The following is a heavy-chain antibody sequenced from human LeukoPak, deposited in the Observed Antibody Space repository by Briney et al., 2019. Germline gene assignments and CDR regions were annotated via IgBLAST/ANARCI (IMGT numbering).Heavy chain of an antibody. V-gene: IGHV1-2*02. D-gene: IGHD3-22*01. CDR2: INPNSGGT. Sequence: ASVKVSCKASGYTFTGYYMHWVRQAPGQGLEWMGWINPNSGGTNYAQKFQGRVTMTRDTSISTAYMELSRLRSDDTAVYYCARDLPHCYGSSGYLGYWGQGTLVTVSS. J-gene: IGHJ4*02. CDR3: ARDLPHCYGSSGYLGY. CDR1: GYTFTGYY.